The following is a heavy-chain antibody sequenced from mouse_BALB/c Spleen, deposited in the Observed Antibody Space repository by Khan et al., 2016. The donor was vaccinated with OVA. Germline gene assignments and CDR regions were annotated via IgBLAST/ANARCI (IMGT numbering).Heavy chain of an antibody. CDR3: ARGNSDFDY. V-gene: IGHV9-3-1*01. D-gene: IGHD2-1*01. CDR2: INTYTGEP. J-gene: IGHJ2*01. CDR1: GYTFTNYV. Sequence: QIQLVQSGPELKKPGETVKISCKASGYTFTNYVMNWVKQAPGKGLKWMGWINTYTGEPTYSDDFKGRFAFSLETSASTAYLQINNLKNEDTATYFSARGNSDFDYWGQGTTLTVSS.